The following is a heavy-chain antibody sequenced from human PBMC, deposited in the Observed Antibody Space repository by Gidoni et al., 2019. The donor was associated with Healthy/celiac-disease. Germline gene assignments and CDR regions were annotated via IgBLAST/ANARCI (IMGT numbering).Heavy chain of an antibody. CDR2: IYTRGST. CDR1: CGSISSYY. Sequence: HVQLQESGPGLVNPSETLSLTCPVSCGSISSYYWSWIRQPAGKGLEWIGRIYTRGSTNYNPSLKRRVTMSVDTSKKQFSRKLSSVTAADTAVYYCARVRYGDLGFEYWGQGTLVTVS. CDR3: ARVRYGDLGFEY. J-gene: IGHJ4*02. D-gene: IGHD3-16*01. V-gene: IGHV4-4*07.